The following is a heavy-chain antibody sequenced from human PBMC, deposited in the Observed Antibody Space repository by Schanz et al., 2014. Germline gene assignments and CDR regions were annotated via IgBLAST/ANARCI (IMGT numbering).Heavy chain of an antibody. CDR2: IKPDGTTT. CDR1: GFTFGYNW. V-gene: IGHV3-74*01. D-gene: IGHD4-17*01. Sequence: EVQLVESGGGSVQPGGSLRLSCAASGFTFGYNWMHWVRQAPGKGLVWVSRIKPDGTTTSYADSVKGRFTVSRDNAKNTLYLQMNSLRAEDTAMYYCVRDTDYHFDYWGQGTLVTVSS. CDR3: VRDTDYHFDY. J-gene: IGHJ4*02.